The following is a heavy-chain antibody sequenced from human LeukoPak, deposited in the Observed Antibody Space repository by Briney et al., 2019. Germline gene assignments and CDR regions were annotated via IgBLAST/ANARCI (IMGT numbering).Heavy chain of an antibody. J-gene: IGHJ3*01. CDR1: GFTFSRYW. V-gene: IGHV3-7*01. CDR2: IKEDGSEK. D-gene: IGHD4-17*01. Sequence: GGSLGLSCVASGFTFSRYWMSWVRQAPGKGPEFVANIKEDGSEKSYVDSVKGRFTISRDNAKNSVSLQMNSLRVDDTAVYYCARDPGYGEFDVWGQGARVIVSS. CDR3: ARDPGYGEFDV.